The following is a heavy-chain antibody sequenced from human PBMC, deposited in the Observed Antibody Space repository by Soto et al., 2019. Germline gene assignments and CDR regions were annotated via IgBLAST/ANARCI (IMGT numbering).Heavy chain of an antibody. CDR2: ISYDGSNK. J-gene: IGHJ5*02. V-gene: IGHV3-30*18. CDR1: GFTFSSYG. CDR3: AKAHLIAARPTWFDP. Sequence: HPGGSLRLSCAASGFTFSSYGMHWVRQAPGKGLEWVAVISYDGSNKYYADSVKGRFTISRDNSKNTLYLQMNSLRAEDTAVYYCAKAHLIAARPTWFDPWGQGTLVTVSS. D-gene: IGHD6-6*01.